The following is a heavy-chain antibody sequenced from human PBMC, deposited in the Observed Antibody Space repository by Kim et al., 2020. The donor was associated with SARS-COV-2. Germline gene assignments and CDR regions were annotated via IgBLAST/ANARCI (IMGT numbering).Heavy chain of an antibody. V-gene: IGHV1-3*01. CDR3: ARDGALGSGGRDWFDP. D-gene: IGHD6-19*01. J-gene: IGHJ5*02. Sequence: KFQGRVTITRDTSASTAYMELSSLRSEDTAVYYCARDGALGSGGRDWFDPWGQGTLVTVSS.